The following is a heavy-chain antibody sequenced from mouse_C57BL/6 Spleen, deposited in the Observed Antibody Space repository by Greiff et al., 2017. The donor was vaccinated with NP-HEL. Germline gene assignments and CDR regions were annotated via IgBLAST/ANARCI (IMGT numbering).Heavy chain of an antibody. V-gene: IGHV1-72*01. CDR1: GYTFTSYW. D-gene: IGHD2-3*01. Sequence: QVQLKQPGAELVKPGASVKLSCKASGYTFTSYWMHWVKQRPGRGLEWIGRIDPNSGGTKYNEKFKSKATLTVDKPSSTAYMQLSSLTSEDSAVYYCARPLYDGYPWFAYWGQGTLVTVSA. CDR3: ARPLYDGYPWFAY. CDR2: IDPNSGGT. J-gene: IGHJ3*01.